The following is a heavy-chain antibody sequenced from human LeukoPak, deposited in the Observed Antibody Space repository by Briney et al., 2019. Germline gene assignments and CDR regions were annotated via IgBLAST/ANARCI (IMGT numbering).Heavy chain of an antibody. V-gene: IGHV4-4*07. CDR1: GGSISSYY. CDR3: AREVVGATKEDNFDY. J-gene: IGHJ4*02. CDR2: IYTSGST. D-gene: IGHD1-26*01. Sequence: SETLSLTCTVSGGSISSYYWSWIRQPAGKGLEWIGRIYTSGSTYYNPSLKSRVTISVDTSKNQFSLKLSSVTAADTAVYYCAREVVGATKEDNFDYWGQGTLVTVSS.